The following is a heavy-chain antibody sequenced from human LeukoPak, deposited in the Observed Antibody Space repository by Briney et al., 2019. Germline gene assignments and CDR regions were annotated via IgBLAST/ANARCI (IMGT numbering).Heavy chain of an antibody. D-gene: IGHD4-23*01. V-gene: IGHV4-59*01. CDR2: IYYSGST. J-gene: IGHJ4*02. CDR1: GGSLSSYY. CDR3: ARQSRRDSWSCQTPDY. Sequence: PSETLSLTCTVSGGSLSSYYWSWIRQSPGKGLGWTGYIYYSGSTNYNPSLKRRVTISVDTSKNQFPLKLSCVTAADTAVYYCARQSRRDSWSCQTPDYWGQGTLVTVSS.